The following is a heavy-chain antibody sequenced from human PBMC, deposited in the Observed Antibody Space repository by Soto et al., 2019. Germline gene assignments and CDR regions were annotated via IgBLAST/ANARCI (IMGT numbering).Heavy chain of an antibody. Sequence: PGGSMRLSCAASGFTFSSYAMSWVRQAPGKGLERVSAISGSGGSTYYADSVKGRFTISRDNSKNTLYLQMNSLRAEDTAVYYCAKIVRKAGYSSGWYPYWGQGTLVTSPQ. CDR2: ISGSGGST. CDR1: GFTFSSYA. V-gene: IGHV3-23*01. J-gene: IGHJ4*02. CDR3: AKIVRKAGYSSGWYPY. D-gene: IGHD6-19*01.